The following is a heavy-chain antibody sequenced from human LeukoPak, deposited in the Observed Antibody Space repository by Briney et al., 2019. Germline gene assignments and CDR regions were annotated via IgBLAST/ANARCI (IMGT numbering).Heavy chain of an antibody. CDR2: IFYSGST. D-gene: IGHD4-17*01. Sequence: SETLSLTCTVSGGSISSYYWSWIRQPPGKGLEWIGYIFYSGSTTHYNPSLKSRVTMSVDTSKNQFSLKLTSVTAADTAVYYCADDFGDWGQGTLVTVSS. CDR3: ADDFGD. CDR1: GGSISSYY. V-gene: IGHV4-59*12. J-gene: IGHJ4*02.